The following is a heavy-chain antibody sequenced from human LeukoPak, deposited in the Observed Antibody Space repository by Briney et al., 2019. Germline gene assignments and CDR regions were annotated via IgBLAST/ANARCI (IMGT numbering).Heavy chain of an antibody. V-gene: IGHV3-48*02. CDR2: ISSGSSTI. CDR1: GFTFSSYS. CDR3: ARTSMRAFDI. Sequence: GGSLRLSCAASGFTFSSYSMNWVRQAPGKGLEWVSYISSGSSTIYYADSVKGRFTISRDSDKNSLYLQMNSLRDEDTAVYFCARTSMRAFDIWGQGTMVTVSS. J-gene: IGHJ3*02. D-gene: IGHD2/OR15-2a*01.